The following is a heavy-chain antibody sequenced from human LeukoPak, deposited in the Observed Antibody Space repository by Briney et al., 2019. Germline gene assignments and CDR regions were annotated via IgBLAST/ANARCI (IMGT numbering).Heavy chain of an antibody. CDR1: GGSISTYY. D-gene: IGHD1-1*01. CDR3: AREYSAFEI. CDR2: IHYSGST. Sequence: SETLSLTCTVSGGSISTYYWSRIRQPPGKGLEWIGYIHYSGSTSYNPSLKSRITISVDTSKNQLSLILNSVTAADTAVYYCAREYSAFEIWGQGTMVTVSS. V-gene: IGHV4-59*01. J-gene: IGHJ3*02.